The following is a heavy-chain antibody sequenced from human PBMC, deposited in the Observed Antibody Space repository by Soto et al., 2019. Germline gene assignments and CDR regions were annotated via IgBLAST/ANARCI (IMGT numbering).Heavy chain of an antibody. D-gene: IGHD6-19*01. Sequence: GVTRRRARRACGETLSSYAVNWVRQTQEKGLDWVSSISSTSSYTHYSDSVKGRFTISRDNANNSLFLQMNSLRAEDTATYYCARDLVLAGNYWGQEVLVTAPQ. J-gene: IGHJ4*02. V-gene: IGHV3-21*01. CDR3: ARDLVLAGNY. CDR1: GETLSSYA. CDR2: ISSTSSYT.